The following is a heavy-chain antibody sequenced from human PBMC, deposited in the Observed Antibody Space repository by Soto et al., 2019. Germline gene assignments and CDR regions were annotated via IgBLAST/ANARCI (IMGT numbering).Heavy chain of an antibody. CDR2: MYYSGST. CDR3: ARHRGYREQWLGY. Sequence: SETLSLTWTVSGGSISSSSYYWGWIRQPPGKGLEWVGSMYYSGSTYYNPSLKGRLTISVDTSKNQFSLNLSSVTAADTAVYYCARHRGYREQWLGYWGQGTLVTVSS. D-gene: IGHD3-22*01. V-gene: IGHV4-39*01. J-gene: IGHJ4*02. CDR1: GGSISSSSYY.